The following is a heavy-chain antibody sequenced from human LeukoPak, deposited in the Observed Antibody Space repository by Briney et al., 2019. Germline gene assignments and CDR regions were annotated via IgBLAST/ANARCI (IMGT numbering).Heavy chain of an antibody. CDR2: MNPNSGNT. Sequence: ASVKVSCKASGYTFTSYDINWVRQATGQGLEGMGWMNPNSGNTGYAQKFQGRVTISRNTSISTAYMELSSLRSEDTAVYYCARDLIGSYFLFDYWGQGTLVTVSS. CDR3: ARDLIGSYFLFDY. D-gene: IGHD1-26*01. V-gene: IGHV1-8*03. J-gene: IGHJ4*02. CDR1: GYTFTSYD.